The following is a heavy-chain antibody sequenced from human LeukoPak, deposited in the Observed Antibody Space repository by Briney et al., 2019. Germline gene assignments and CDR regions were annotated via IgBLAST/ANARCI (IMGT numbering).Heavy chain of an antibody. CDR2: ISSSSSTI. V-gene: IGHV3-48*04. Sequence: PGGSLRLSCAASGFTFSSYSMNWVRQAPGTGLEWVSSISSSSSTIYYADSVKGRFTISRDNAKNSLYLQMNSLRAEDTAVYYCARLKRNGYYDSSGYYYFDYWGQGTLVTVSS. CDR3: ARLKRNGYYDSSGYYYFDY. J-gene: IGHJ4*02. CDR1: GFTFSSYS. D-gene: IGHD3-22*01.